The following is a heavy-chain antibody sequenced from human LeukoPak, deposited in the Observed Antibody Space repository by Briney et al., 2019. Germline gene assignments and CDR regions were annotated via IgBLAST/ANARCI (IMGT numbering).Heavy chain of an antibody. CDR2: IIPIVGLA. V-gene: IGHV1-69*04. CDR1: GGTFSSYA. Sequence: EASVKVSCKASGGTFSSYAINWVRQAPGQGLEWMGRIIPIVGLANYAQKFQGRVTITADKSTSTLSMELSSLRSEDTALYFCARVGDLLGTSEWYFDVWGRGTLVSVS. CDR3: ARVGDLLGTSEWYFDV. J-gene: IGHJ2*01. D-gene: IGHD1-26*01.